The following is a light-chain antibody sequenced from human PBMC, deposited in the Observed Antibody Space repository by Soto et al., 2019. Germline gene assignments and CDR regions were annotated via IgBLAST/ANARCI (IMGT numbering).Light chain of an antibody. CDR2: KAS. Sequence: DIQMTQSPSTLSASVGDRVTITCRAGQSISSWLAWYQQKPGKAPKLLIYKASSLESGVPSRSSGSGSGTEFTLTISSLQPDDFATYYCQQYNSYSITFGQGTRLEIK. J-gene: IGKJ5*01. CDR3: QQYNSYSIT. CDR1: QSISSW. V-gene: IGKV1-5*03.